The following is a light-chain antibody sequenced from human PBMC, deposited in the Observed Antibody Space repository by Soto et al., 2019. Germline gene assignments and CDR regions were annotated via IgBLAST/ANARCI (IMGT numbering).Light chain of an antibody. V-gene: IGLV2-14*01. Sequence: QSALTQPASVSGSPGQSITISCTGTSSDFDFYNYVSWYQHHPGKAPKLLISEVTNRPSGVSYRFSGSKSGNTASLTISGLQAEDEAEYYCSSYTNINTRACVFGTRTKVTVL. J-gene: IGLJ1*01. CDR1: SSDFDFYNY. CDR3: SSYTNINTRACV. CDR2: EVT.